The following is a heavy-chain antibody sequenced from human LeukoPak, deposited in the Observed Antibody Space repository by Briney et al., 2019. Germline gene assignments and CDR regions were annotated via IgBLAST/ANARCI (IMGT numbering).Heavy chain of an antibody. CDR3: ARDYDFWSGYWYYMDV. CDR2: MNPNSGNT. V-gene: IGHV1-8*01. J-gene: IGHJ6*03. CDR1: GYTFTSYD. D-gene: IGHD3-3*01. Sequence: ASVKVSCKASGYTFTSYDINWVRQAPGQGLEWMAWMNPNSGNTGYVQKFRGRLTMTRDTSIGTAYMELSRLRSDDTAVYYCARDYDFWSGYWYYMDVWGKGTTVTVSS.